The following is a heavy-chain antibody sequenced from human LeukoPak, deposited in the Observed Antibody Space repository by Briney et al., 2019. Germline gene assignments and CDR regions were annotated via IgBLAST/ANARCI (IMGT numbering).Heavy chain of an antibody. Sequence: KPSETLSLTCTVSGGSISSYYWSWIRQPPGQGLEWIGYIYYSGSTNYNPSLKSRVTISVDTSKNQFSLKLSSVTAADTAVYYCARLDSSGYYYLEYWGQGTLVTVSS. V-gene: IGHV4-59*08. CDR3: ARLDSSGYYYLEY. CDR2: IYYSGST. J-gene: IGHJ4*02. D-gene: IGHD3-22*01. CDR1: GGSISSYY.